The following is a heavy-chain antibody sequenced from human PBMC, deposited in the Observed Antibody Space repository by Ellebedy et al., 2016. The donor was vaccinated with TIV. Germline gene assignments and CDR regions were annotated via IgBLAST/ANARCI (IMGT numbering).Heavy chain of an antibody. Sequence: PGGSLRLSCEASGFTFDDYGMSWVRQAPGKGLEWVSGITWNGDTIIYADSVRGRFTISRDNAKNSLYLQMNSLRAEDTALYYCTRAIAMAGPLYYFDHWGQGTLVTVSS. CDR2: ITWNGDTI. CDR3: TRAIAMAGPLYYFDH. D-gene: IGHD6-19*01. J-gene: IGHJ4*02. CDR1: GFTFDDYG. V-gene: IGHV3-20*04.